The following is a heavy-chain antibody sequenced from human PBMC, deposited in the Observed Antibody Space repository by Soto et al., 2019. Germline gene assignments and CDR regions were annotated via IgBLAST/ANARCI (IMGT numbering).Heavy chain of an antibody. V-gene: IGHV4-59*08. CDR2: LHYSGST. J-gene: IGHJ4*02. D-gene: IGHD3-10*01. Sequence: SETLSLTCTVSGGSISNYYWSWIRQPPGKGLEWIGHLHYSGSTNYNPSLESRVTIFVDTSKNQFSLKLSSVTAADTAVYYCARLTGGWYFDYWGQRTPVTVSS. CDR1: GGSISNYY. CDR3: ARLTGGWYFDY.